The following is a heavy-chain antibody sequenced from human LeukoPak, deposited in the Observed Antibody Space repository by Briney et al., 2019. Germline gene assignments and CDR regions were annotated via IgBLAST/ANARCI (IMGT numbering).Heavy chain of an antibody. V-gene: IGHV1-2*02. CDR2: INPNNGDT. CDR1: GYTFVAYF. Sequence: ASVKVSCKASGYTFVAYFMHWVRQAPGQGLEWRGWINPNNGDTDSAQKFKGRVTMTRDTSISTVYMELTRLTSDDTAVYFCARDGALWVGDFTFYFDSWGQGSLVTVSS. CDR3: ARDGALWVGDFTFYFDS. J-gene: IGHJ4*02. D-gene: IGHD3-10*01.